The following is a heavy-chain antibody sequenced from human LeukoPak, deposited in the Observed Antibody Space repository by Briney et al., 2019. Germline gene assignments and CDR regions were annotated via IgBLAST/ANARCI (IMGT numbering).Heavy chain of an antibody. V-gene: IGHV3-23*01. CDR2: ISGGGTST. CDR3: AELGITMIGGV. J-gene: IGHJ6*04. CDR1: GFTFSSYA. Sequence: PGGSLRLSCAASGFTFSSYAMSWVRQAPGKGLEWVSLISGGGTSTYYADSVKGRFTISRDNAKNSLYLQMNSLRAEDTAVYYCAELGITMIGGVWGKGTTVTISS. D-gene: IGHD3-10*02.